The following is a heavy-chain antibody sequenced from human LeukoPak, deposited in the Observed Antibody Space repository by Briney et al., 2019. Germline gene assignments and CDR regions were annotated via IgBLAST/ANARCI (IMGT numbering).Heavy chain of an antibody. J-gene: IGHJ4*02. Sequence: PSETLSLTCTVSGGSINNYYWSWIRQSPGKGLEWIGSIYHGGSTYYNPSLRSRVIVSVDTSKNHFSLKMSSVTAADTAVYYCARDLASCAGDCYADGFDYWGQGTLVTVSS. CDR2: IYHGGST. V-gene: IGHV4-59*04. CDR3: ARDLASCAGDCYADGFDY. CDR1: GGSINNYY. D-gene: IGHD2-21*02.